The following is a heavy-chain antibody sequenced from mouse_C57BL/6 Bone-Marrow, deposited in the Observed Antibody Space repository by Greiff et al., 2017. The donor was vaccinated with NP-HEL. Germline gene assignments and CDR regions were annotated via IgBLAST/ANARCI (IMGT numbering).Heavy chain of an antibody. Sequence: EVMLVESGGGLVQPKGSLKLSCAASGFSFNTYAMNWVRQAPGKGLEWVARIRSKSNNYATYYADSVKDRFTIYRDESESMLYLQMNKLKSEDTAMYYCVRLRYTMDYWGQGTSVTVSS. CDR2: IRSKSNNYAT. V-gene: IGHV10-1*01. CDR3: VRLRYTMDY. D-gene: IGHD2-12*01. CDR1: GFSFNTYA. J-gene: IGHJ4*01.